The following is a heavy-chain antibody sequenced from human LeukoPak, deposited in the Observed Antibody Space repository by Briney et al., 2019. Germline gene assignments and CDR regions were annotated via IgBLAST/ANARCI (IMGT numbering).Heavy chain of an antibody. Sequence: GGSLRLSCAASGFTFSNYGMHWVRQAPGKGLEWVAVISYDGTNKYYPDSVKGRFTISRDNSKNTLYLQMNSLRAEDTAVYYCAKDQFDYYDSSGYYYLSPSFDYWGQGTLVTVSS. V-gene: IGHV3-30*18. CDR1: GFTFSNYG. J-gene: IGHJ4*02. CDR3: AKDQFDYYDSSGYYYLSPSFDY. CDR2: ISYDGTNK. D-gene: IGHD3-22*01.